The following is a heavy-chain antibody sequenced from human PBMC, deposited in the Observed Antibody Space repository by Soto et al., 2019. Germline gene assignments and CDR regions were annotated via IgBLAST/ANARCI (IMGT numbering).Heavy chain of an antibody. Sequence: EENLVESGGGLVQPGGSLRLSCAASGFTFSIYTMNWVRQAPGKGLEWVAYINSGSGTKNYADSVKGRFTISRDDAKKSLFLQMRSLRDEDTAVYYCARDIIVLSRTGMDVWGQGTTVTVSS. CDR1: GFTFSIYT. J-gene: IGHJ6*02. CDR2: INSGSGTK. V-gene: IGHV3-48*02. D-gene: IGHD3-22*01. CDR3: ARDIIVLSRTGMDV.